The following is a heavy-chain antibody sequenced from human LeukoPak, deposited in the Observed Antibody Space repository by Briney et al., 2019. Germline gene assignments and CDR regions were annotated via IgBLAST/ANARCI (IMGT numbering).Heavy chain of an antibody. Sequence: SETLSLTCTVSGGSISSYYWSWIRQPAGKGLEWVGRIYTSGSTNYNPSLQSGVTMSVDTSKNQFSLKLSSVTAADTAVYYCARDKGVDYDFWSGYYSRFDYWGQGTLVTVSS. J-gene: IGHJ4*02. V-gene: IGHV4-4*07. CDR3: ARDKGVDYDFWSGYYSRFDY. CDR1: GGSISSYY. D-gene: IGHD3-3*01. CDR2: IYTSGST.